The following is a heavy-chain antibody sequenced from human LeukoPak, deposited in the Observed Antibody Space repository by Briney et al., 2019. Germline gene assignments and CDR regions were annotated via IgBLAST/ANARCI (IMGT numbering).Heavy chain of an antibody. CDR3: ARGRIYYGSGPLLY. V-gene: IGHV4-34*01. CDR1: GGSFTGYS. D-gene: IGHD3-10*01. CDR2: LNHNGNT. J-gene: IGHJ4*02. Sequence: SETLSLTCAVYGGSFTGYSWRWIRQSPTKGLEWIGELNHNGNTYYNPSLKSRVIISVETSKNQFSLNLTSVTAADTAVYYCARGRIYYGSGPLLYWGQGSLVTVSS.